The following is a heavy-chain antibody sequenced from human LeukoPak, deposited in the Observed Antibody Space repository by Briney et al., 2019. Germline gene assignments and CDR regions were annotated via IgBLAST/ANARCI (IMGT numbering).Heavy chain of an antibody. Sequence: ASVKVSCKTSGYTFTSYGVSWVRHAPGQGLEWMGWINIHRGTTNYAEKFQDRVTMTTDTSTSTAYMELRTLTSDDTAVYYCAREQGGYSYGYYRGQGTLVTVSS. CDR1: GYTFTSYG. D-gene: IGHD5-12*01. V-gene: IGHV1-18*01. CDR3: AREQGGYSYGYY. J-gene: IGHJ4*02. CDR2: INIHRGTT.